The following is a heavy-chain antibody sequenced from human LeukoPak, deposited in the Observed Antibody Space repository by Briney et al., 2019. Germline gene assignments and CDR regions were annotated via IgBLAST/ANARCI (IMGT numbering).Heavy chain of an antibody. J-gene: IGHJ4*02. D-gene: IGHD3-22*01. CDR2: IHYSGST. CDR3: ARSPGYYDERNYFSGDFDY. Sequence: PSETLSLTCTVSSGSISSYYWNWIRQPPGKGLEWIGFIHYSGSTNYNPSLKSRVTISLDTSKSQFSLKLSSVTAADTAVYYCARSPGYYDERNYFSGDFDYWGQGTLITVSS. CDR1: SGSISSYY. V-gene: IGHV4-59*01.